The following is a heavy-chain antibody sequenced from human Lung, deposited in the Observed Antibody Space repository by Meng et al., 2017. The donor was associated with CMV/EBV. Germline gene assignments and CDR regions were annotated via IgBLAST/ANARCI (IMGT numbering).Heavy chain of an antibody. D-gene: IGHD4-17*01. CDR3: ARERFDYGDYGLDY. J-gene: IGHJ4*02. Sequence: GGSLRLXCAASGFTFSRYWMHWARQAPGKGLVWVSRINNDESRKTYADSVKGRFTISRDSAKNTLYLQMNSLRAEDTAVYYCARERFDYGDYGLDYWGQGTXVTVYS. CDR1: GFTFSRYW. V-gene: IGHV3-74*01. CDR2: INNDESRK.